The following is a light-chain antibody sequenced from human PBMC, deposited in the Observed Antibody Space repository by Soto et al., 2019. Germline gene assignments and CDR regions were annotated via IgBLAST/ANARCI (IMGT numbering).Light chain of an antibody. Sequence: DIQMTQSPSTLSASVGDGVTITCRASQNISVWLAWYQQRPGKAPKFLMYDASSLETGVPSRFSGSGSGTEFTLTIRSLQPDDSATYYCQQYDSSSPPFGQGTKREIK. CDR2: DAS. CDR1: QNISVW. CDR3: QQYDSSSPP. V-gene: IGKV1-5*01. J-gene: IGKJ2*01.